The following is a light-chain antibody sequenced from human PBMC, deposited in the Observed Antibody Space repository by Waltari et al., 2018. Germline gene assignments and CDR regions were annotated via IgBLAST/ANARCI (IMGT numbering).Light chain of an antibody. J-gene: IGLJ2*01. CDR1: YSNIGSNN. V-gene: IGLV1-44*01. CDR3: ATWDDRLTGVV. Sequence: QSVLTQPPSASGTPRQRVTIPCSGSYSNIGSNNVTWYQQLPGTAPKLLIYSNDYRPSGVPGRFSGSKSGTSASLAISGLQSEDEADYYCATWDDRLTGVVFGGGTRVTVL. CDR2: SND.